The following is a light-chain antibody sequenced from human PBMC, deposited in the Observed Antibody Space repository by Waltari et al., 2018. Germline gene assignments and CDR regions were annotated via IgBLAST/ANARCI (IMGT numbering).Light chain of an antibody. Sequence: DIVMTQSPDSLTVALGERATPYSRSSHSLLWESGSNYLAWYQQKQGQHPKLLISWASTRESGVPDRCSGGGSGTDFALTITRLQSEDVATYCCQQYCGIPSFGQGTKVEI. CDR1: HSLLWESGSNY. CDR3: QQYCGIPS. CDR2: WAS. J-gene: IGKJ2*01. V-gene: IGKV4-1*01.